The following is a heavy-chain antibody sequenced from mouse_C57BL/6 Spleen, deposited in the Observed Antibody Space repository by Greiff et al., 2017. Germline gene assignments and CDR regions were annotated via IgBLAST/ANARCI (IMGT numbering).Heavy chain of an antibody. CDR2: INPSSGYT. V-gene: IGHV1-4*01. CDR1: GYTFTSYT. J-gene: IGHJ2*01. Sequence: QVQLKQSGAELARPGASVKMSCKASGYTFTSYTMHWVKQRPGQGLKWIGYINPSSGYTKYNQKFKDKATLTADKSSSTAYMQLSSLTSEDSAVYYCARKGELGYFDYWGQGTTLTVSS. CDR3: ARKGELGYFDY. D-gene: IGHD4-1*01.